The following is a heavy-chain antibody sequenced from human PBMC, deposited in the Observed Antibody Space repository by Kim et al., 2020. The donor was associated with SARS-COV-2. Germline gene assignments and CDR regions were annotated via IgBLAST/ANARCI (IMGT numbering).Heavy chain of an antibody. CDR1: GFTVSSNY. CDR3: AREGPPNSSSWYGGYFDY. J-gene: IGHJ4*02. CDR2: IYSGGST. V-gene: IGHV3-66*01. Sequence: GGSLRLSCAASGFTVSSNYMSWVRQAPGKGLEWVSVIYSGGSTYYADSVKGRFTISRDNSKNTLYLQMNSLRAEDTAVYYCAREGPPNSSSWYGGYFDYWGQGTLVTVSS. D-gene: IGHD6-13*01.